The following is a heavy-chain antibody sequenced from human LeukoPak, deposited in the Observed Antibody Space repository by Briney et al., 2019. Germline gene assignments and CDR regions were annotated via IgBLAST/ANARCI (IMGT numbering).Heavy chain of an antibody. V-gene: IGHV1-8*01. CDR3: ARDIRRITFGGVIVILGY. CDR2: INPNSGNT. Sequence: ASVKVSCKASGYTFTSYDINWVRQATGQGLEWMGWINPNSGNTGYAQKLQGRVTMTTDTSTSTAYMELRSLRSDDTAVYYCARDIRRITFGGVIVILGYWGQGTLVTVSS. J-gene: IGHJ4*02. D-gene: IGHD3-16*02. CDR1: GYTFTSYD.